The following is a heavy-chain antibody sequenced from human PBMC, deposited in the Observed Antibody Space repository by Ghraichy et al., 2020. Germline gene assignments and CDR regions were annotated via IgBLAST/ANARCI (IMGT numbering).Heavy chain of an antibody. CDR2: IYYSGST. V-gene: IGHV4-61*01. J-gene: IGHJ4*02. CDR1: GGSVSSGSYY. CDR3: ARVDDESTYGGNPQGEFDY. Sequence: SQTLSLTCTVSGGSVSSGSYYWSWIRQPPGKGLEWIGYIYYSGSTNYNPSLKSRVTISVDTSKNQFSLKLSSVTAAGTAVYYCARVDDESTYGGNPQGEFDYWGQGTLVTVSS. D-gene: IGHD4-23*01.